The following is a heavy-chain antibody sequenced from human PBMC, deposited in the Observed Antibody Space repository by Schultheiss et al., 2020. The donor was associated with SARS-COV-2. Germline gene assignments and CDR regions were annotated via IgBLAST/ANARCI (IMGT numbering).Heavy chain of an antibody. Sequence: ASVKVSCKVSGYTLTESSIHWVRQSPGQGLEWMGWINAGNGNTKYSQKFQGRVTITRDTSATTAYMELRSLRSEDTAVYYCARDDYGGNSFDYWGQGTLVTVSS. J-gene: IGHJ4*02. D-gene: IGHD4-23*01. V-gene: IGHV1-3*01. CDR2: INAGNGNT. CDR1: GYTLTESS. CDR3: ARDDYGGNSFDY.